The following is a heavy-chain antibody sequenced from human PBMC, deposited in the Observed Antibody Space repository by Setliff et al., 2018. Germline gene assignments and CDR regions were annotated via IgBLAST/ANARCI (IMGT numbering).Heavy chain of an antibody. CDR1: GYTFTSYG. J-gene: IGHJ4*02. D-gene: IGHD2-15*01. V-gene: IGHV1-3*01. CDR3: ASAEVVVAP. CDR2: INAANGKT. Sequence: ASVKVSCKASGYTFTSYGVHWVRQAPGQRLEWMGWINAANGKTKYSQNFQGRVTITRDTSASTVYMELSRLRYEDTAIYYCASAEVVVAPWGQGTLVTVSS.